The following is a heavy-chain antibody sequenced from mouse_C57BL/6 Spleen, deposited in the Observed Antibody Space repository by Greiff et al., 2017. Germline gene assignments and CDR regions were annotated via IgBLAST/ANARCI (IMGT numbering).Heavy chain of an antibody. CDR2: INPSASDT. J-gene: IGHJ4*01. V-gene: IGHV1-74*01. CDR3: ARGYYSSSDVERDD. CDR1: GYTFTSYW. Sequence: QVQLQQPGAELVKPGASVKVSCKASGYTFTSYWMHWVKQRPGQGLEWIGRINPSASDTNYNQKFKGKATLTVDKSYSTAYMQISSLTSEDTAVYYWARGYYSSSDVERDDWGKGTSVTVSS. D-gene: IGHD1-1*01.